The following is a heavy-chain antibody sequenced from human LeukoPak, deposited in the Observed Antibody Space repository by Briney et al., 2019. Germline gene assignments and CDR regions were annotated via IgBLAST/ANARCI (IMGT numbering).Heavy chain of an antibody. CDR2: IDPSDSYT. D-gene: IGHD6-13*01. CDR1: GYSFTSYW. V-gene: IGHV5-10-1*01. J-gene: IGHJ4*02. CDR3: ARHNEQQLAEFDY. Sequence: GESLRISCKGSGYSFTSYWTSWVRQLPGKGLEWMGRIDPSDSYTNYSPSFQGHVTISADKSISTAYLQWSSLKASDTAMYYCARHNEQQLAEFDYWGQGTLVTVSS.